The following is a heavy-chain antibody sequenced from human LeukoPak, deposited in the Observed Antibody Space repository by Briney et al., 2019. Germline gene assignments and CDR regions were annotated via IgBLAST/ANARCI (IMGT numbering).Heavy chain of an antibody. CDR3: ARARISSGWYLTDFDY. Sequence: PGGSLRLSCAVSGFTVSGTYMSWVRQAPGKGLEWVSAISGSGGSTYYADSVKGRFTISRDNSKDTLYLQMNSLRAEDTAVYYCARARISSGWYLTDFDYWGQGTLVTVSS. CDR1: GFTVSGTY. V-gene: IGHV3-23*01. D-gene: IGHD6-19*01. CDR2: ISGSGGST. J-gene: IGHJ4*02.